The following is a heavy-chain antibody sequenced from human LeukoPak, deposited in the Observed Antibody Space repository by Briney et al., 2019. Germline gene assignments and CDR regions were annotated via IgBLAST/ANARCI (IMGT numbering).Heavy chain of an antibody. CDR2: IFHRGST. Sequence: SQTLSLTCIVSGGSIGCADYSISSGGYYWSWVRQPPGKGLEWIGHIFHRGSTYYNLSLKSRVTIAVDRPKNQVSLKLMSMTAADTAVYYCARIHFQFYYMDVWGKGTTVTVSS. CDR3: ARIHFQFYYMDV. J-gene: IGHJ6*03. V-gene: IGHV4-30-2*01. CDR1: GGSIGCADYSISSGGYY. D-gene: IGHD2/OR15-2a*01.